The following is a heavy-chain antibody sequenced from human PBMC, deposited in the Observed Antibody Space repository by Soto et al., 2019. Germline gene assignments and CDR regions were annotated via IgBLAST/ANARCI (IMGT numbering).Heavy chain of an antibody. V-gene: IGHV3-21*01. J-gene: IGHJ4*02. CDR3: ARAGYCSGGSCYGLDY. D-gene: IGHD2-15*01. CDR2: ISSSGSTI. CDR1: GFTFSSYS. Sequence: EVQLVESGGGLVKPGGSLRLSCAASGFTFSSYSMNWVRQAPGKGLEWVSSISSSGSTIYYADSVKGRFTISRDNAKNSLYLQMNSLRAEDTAVYYCARAGYCSGGSCYGLDYWGQGTLVTVSS.